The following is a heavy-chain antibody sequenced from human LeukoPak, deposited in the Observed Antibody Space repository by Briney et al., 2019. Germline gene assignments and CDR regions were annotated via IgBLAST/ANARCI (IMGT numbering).Heavy chain of an antibody. CDR1: GFTFSSYS. V-gene: IGHV3-21*01. CDR2: ISSSSSYI. Sequence: PGGSLRLSCAASGFTFSSYSMNWVRQAPGKGLEWVSSISSSSSYIYYADSVKGRFTISRDNAKNSLYLQMNSLRAEDTAVYYCARGRSWHPLGWFDPWGQGTLVTVSS. D-gene: IGHD6-13*01. J-gene: IGHJ5*02. CDR3: ARGRSWHPLGWFDP.